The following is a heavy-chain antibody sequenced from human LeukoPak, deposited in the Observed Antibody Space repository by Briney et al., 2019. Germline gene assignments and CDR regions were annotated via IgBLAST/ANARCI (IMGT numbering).Heavy chain of an antibody. D-gene: IGHD5-18*01. V-gene: IGHV4-59*01. CDR3: ARGALISYSYGPFDY. CDR1: GGSISSYY. CDR2: IYYSGST. Sequence: SETLSLTCTVSGGSISSYYWSWIRQPPGNGLEWIGYIYYSGSTNYNPSLKSRVTISVDTSKNQFSLKLSSVTAADSSVYYCARGALISYSYGPFDYWGQGALVTVSS. J-gene: IGHJ4*02.